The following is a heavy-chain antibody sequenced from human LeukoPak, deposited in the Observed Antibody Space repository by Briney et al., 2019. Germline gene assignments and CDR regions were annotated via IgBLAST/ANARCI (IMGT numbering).Heavy chain of an antibody. CDR2: ISSSSSYI. J-gene: IGHJ5*02. CDR1: GSTFSSYS. D-gene: IGHD3-9*01. CDR3: ASWYYDILTGPDWFDP. Sequence: GGSLRLSCAASGSTFSSYSMNWVRQAPGKGLEWVSSISSSSSYIYYADSVKGRFTISRDNAKNSLYLQMNSLRAEDTAVYYCASWYYDILTGPDWFDPWGQGTLVTVSS. V-gene: IGHV3-21*01.